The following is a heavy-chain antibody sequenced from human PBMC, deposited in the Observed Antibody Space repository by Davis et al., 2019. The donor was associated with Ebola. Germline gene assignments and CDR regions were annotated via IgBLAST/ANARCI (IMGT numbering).Heavy chain of an antibody. Sequence: PGGSLRLSCKGSGYSFTSYWISWVRQMPGKGLEWMGRIDPSDSYTNYSPSFQGQVTISADKSISTAYLQWSSLKASDTAMYYCARETTGNLHFDYWGQGTLVTVSS. J-gene: IGHJ4*02. D-gene: IGHD4-17*01. CDR2: IDPSDSYT. CDR1: GYSFTSYW. V-gene: IGHV5-10-1*04. CDR3: ARETTGNLHFDY.